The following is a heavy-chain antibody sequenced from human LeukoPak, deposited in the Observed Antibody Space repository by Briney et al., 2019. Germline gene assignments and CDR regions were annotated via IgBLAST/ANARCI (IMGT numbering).Heavy chain of an antibody. Sequence: PGGSLRLSCAASGFTFSNYWMAWVRQAPGLGLEWVSTISGTGFTTYYAGSLKGRFTISRDNSRDTLYLQMNSLRAEDTAVYYCARGGGIAVLGWLDPWGQGTLVTVSS. V-gene: IGHV3-23*01. CDR1: GFTFSNYW. CDR3: ARGGGIAVLGWLDP. CDR2: ISGTGFTT. D-gene: IGHD6-19*01. J-gene: IGHJ5*02.